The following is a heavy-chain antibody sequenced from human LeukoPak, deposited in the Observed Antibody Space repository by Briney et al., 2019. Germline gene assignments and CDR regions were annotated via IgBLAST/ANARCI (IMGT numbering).Heavy chain of an antibody. D-gene: IGHD3-22*01. CDR1: GASFSGYY. CDR3: ARVLTDSSGYLPFDY. CDR2: IYYSGST. Sequence: SETLSLTCAVYGASFSGYYWSWIRQPPGKGLEWIGYIYYSGSTNYNPSLKSRVTISVDTSKNQFSLKLSSVTAADTAVYYCARVLTDSSGYLPFDYWGQGTLVTVSS. V-gene: IGHV4-59*01. J-gene: IGHJ4*02.